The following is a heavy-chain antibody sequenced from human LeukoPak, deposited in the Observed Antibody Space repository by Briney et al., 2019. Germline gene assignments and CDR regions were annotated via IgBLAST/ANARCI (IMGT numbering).Heavy chain of an antibody. Sequence: GASVKVSCTASGYTFTIYYIHWVRQAPGQGLEWMGIINPSGGSTTCAQKFQGRVTMTRDTSTTTVYMDLSSLRSEDTAVYYCARESNWGPNFDYWGQGTLVTVSS. J-gene: IGHJ4*02. D-gene: IGHD7-27*01. V-gene: IGHV1-46*01. CDR1: GYTFTIYY. CDR3: ARESNWGPNFDY. CDR2: INPSGGST.